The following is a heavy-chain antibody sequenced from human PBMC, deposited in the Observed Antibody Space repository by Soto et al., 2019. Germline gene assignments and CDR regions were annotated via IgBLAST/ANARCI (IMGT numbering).Heavy chain of an antibody. CDR1: GGSISSYY. J-gene: IGHJ4*02. Sequence: QVQLQASGPGLVKPSETLSLTCTVSGGSISSYYWSWIRPPPGKGLEWIGDIYYSVSTTYNPSLYIRGTIAVDTSKNELALKLSSVTAADTAVYYCSRGPDWGPYYIDYWGQGTLVTVS. CDR2: IYYSVST. V-gene: IGHV4-59*01. D-gene: IGHD7-27*01. CDR3: SRGPDWGPYYIDY.